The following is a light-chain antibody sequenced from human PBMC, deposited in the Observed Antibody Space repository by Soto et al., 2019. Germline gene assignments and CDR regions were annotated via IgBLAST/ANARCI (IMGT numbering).Light chain of an antibody. CDR3: QQYNNWPIT. CDR1: QTLSIGS. J-gene: IGKJ5*01. CDR2: AAS. V-gene: IGKV3-15*01. Sequence: IVLTKSPDTVSLSPGERATLFCRASQTLSIGSLAWYQQKPGQAPRLLIYAASTRATGIPGRFSGSGSGTEFTLTISSLQSEDFAIYYCQQYNNWPITFGQGTRLEIK.